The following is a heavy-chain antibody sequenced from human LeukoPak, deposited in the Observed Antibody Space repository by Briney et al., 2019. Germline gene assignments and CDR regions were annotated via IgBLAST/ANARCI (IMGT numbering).Heavy chain of an antibody. CDR3: TRRSVDTAMVPFDY. CDR2: IRSKANSYAT. D-gene: IGHD5-18*01. J-gene: IGHJ4*02. Sequence: GGSLRLSCAASGFTFSGSAMHWVRQASGKGLEWVGRIRSKANSYATAYAASVKGRFTISRDDSKNTAYLQMNSLKTKDTAVYYCTRRSVDTAMVPFDYWGQGTLVTVSS. CDR1: GFTFSGSA. V-gene: IGHV3-73*01.